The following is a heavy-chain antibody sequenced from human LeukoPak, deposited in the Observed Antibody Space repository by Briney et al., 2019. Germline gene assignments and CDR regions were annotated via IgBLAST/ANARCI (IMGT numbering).Heavy chain of an antibody. V-gene: IGHV3-9*01. D-gene: IGHD2-15*01. J-gene: IGHJ4*02. CDR2: ISWNSGSI. CDR3: AKEGFYCSGGSCYYGNY. CDR1: GFTLDDYA. Sequence: GGSLRLSCAASGFTLDDYAMHWVRQAPGKGLEWVSGISWNSGSIGYADSVKGRFAISRDNAKNSLYLQMNSLRAEDTALYYCAKEGFYCSGGSCYYGNYWGQGTLVTVSS.